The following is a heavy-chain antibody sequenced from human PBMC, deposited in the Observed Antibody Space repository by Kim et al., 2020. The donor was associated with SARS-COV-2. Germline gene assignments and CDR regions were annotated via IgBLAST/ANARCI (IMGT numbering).Heavy chain of an antibody. V-gene: IGHV3-30*18. CDR3: AKDLGITGTVDY. CDR2: ISYDGSNK. D-gene: IGHD1-7*01. Sequence: GGSLRLSCAASGFTFSSYGMHWVRQAPGKGLEWVAVISYDGSNKYYADSVKGRFTISRDNSKNTLYLQMNSLRAEDTAVYYCAKDLGITGTVDYWGQGTLVTVSS. CDR1: GFTFSSYG. J-gene: IGHJ4*02.